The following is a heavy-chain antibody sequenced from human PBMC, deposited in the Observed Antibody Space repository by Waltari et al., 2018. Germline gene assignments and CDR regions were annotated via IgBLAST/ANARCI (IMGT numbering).Heavy chain of an antibody. D-gene: IGHD3-16*01. CDR2: IHDSGSP. CDR3: ARDPGGFDRRFDS. CDR1: GASVSSGGHS. Sequence: QLQLQESGSGLVKPSQTLSLTCAVSGASVSSGGHSWSWIRMPPGRGLEWIGYIHDSGSPYSNPTLKSRVTISIHRSRNQFSLKLTSVTAADTAVYYCARDPGGFDRRFDSWGQGILVTVSS. V-gene: IGHV4-30-2*01. J-gene: IGHJ5*01.